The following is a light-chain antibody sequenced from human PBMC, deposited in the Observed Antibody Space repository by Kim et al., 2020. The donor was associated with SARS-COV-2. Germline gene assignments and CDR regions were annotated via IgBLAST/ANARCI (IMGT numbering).Light chain of an antibody. CDR2: EVT. J-gene: IGLJ1*01. V-gene: IGLV2-8*01. CDR3: ASHGGYDYV. CDR1: RGDFGSYKY. Sequence: PGTSGAISCSGSRGDFGSYKYVSWYQQRPGKSPKLIIYEVTKRPSGVPDRFSGSMSGNTASLTVSGLQAEDEADYYCASHGGYDYVFGTGTKVTVL.